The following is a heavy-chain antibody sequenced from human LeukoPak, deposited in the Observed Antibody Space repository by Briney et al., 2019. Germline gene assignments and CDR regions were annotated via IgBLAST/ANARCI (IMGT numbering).Heavy chain of an antibody. D-gene: IGHD3/OR15-3a*01. CDR3: AREGATLWT. CDR1: GFTFSTYW. J-gene: IGHJ4*02. CDR2: IQQEGSEK. V-gene: IGHV3-7*01. Sequence: PGGSLRLSCAASGFTFSTYWMSWVRQAPGKGLEWVVNIQQEGSEKHYVDSVKGRFTISRDNAKNSLYLQMNSLRAEDTAVYYCAREGATLWTWGQGTLVTVSS.